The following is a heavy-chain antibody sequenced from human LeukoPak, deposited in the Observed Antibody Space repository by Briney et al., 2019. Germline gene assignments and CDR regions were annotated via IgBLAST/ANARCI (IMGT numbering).Heavy chain of an antibody. CDR2: INPDSGDT. J-gene: IGHJ4*02. CDR1: GYNFAGYY. V-gene: IGHV1-2*06. Sequence: GASVKVSCKASGYNFAGYYIHWVRQPPGQGLEWLGRINPDSGDTNYAQKFQGRVTMMRDTSSSTAYMELSRLRSDDTAVYYCATDPERRNSAWGQGTLVTVSS. D-gene: IGHD1-1*01. CDR3: ATDPERRNSA.